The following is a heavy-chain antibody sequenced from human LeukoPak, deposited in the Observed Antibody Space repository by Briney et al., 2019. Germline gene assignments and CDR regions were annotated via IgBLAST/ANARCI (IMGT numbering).Heavy chain of an antibody. D-gene: IGHD2-21*01. J-gene: IGHJ5*02. CDR1: GFTVSNNY. V-gene: IGHV3-53*01. CDR3: ARNSGELGA. Sequence: GGSLRLSCAASGFTVSNNYMSWVRRAAGKGLEWVSLNSGGGTYYADSVKGRFTISRDNSKNTLYLQMNSLRAEDTAVYYCARNSGELGAWGQGTPVTVSS. CDR2: NSGGGT.